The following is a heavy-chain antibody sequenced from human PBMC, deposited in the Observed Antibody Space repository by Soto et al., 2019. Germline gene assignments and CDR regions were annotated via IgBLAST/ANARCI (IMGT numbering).Heavy chain of an antibody. V-gene: IGHV4-59*01. CDR2: ISYSGTT. CDR3: ASAYSVYADLEY. J-gene: IGHJ4*02. CDR1: GGSISSYF. Sequence: SETLSLTCTVSGGSISSYFWTWIRQPPGKGLEWIGYISYSGTTNYNPSLKSRVTISVDTSKNQFSLMLSSVTAADTAVYYCASAYSVYADLEYWSQGTQVTVSS. D-gene: IGHD5-12*01.